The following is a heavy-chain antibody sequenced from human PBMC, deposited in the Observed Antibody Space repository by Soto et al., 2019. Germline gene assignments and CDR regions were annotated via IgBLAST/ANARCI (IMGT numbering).Heavy chain of an antibody. D-gene: IGHD6-13*01. CDR1: GYTFTGYY. V-gene: IGHV1-2*02. CDR2: INPNSGGT. J-gene: IGHJ4*02. CDR3: ARPFYSSSLRTYFDY. Sequence: QVQLVQSGAEVKKPGASVKVSCKASGYTFTGYYMHWVRQAHGQGLEWMGWINPNSGGTNYAQKFQGRVTMTRDTSISTAYMELSRLRSDDTAVYYCARPFYSSSLRTYFDYWGQGTLVTVSS.